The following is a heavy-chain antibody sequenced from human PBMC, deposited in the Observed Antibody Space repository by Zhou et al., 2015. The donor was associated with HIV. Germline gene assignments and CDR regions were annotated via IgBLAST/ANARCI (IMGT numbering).Heavy chain of an antibody. CDR2: IYYDGRNQ. V-gene: IGHV3-33*08. D-gene: IGHD3-22*01. CDR3: ARYHYASSGYPVGMDV. CDR1: GFTFSRNG. J-gene: IGHJ6*02. Sequence: QLVESGGGLVQPGRSLRLSCVTSGFTFSRNGMNWVRQVPGEGLEWLAIIYYDGRNQYYADSVKGRFTISRDNSKNTVYLQMNSLRAEDTAVYYCARYHYASSGYPVGMDVWGQGTTVTVSS.